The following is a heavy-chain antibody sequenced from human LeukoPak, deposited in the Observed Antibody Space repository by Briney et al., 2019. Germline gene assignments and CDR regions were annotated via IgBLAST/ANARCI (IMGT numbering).Heavy chain of an antibody. CDR1: GFTSSSYG. CDR3: AKGPPFDS. J-gene: IGHJ5*01. V-gene: IGHV3-23*01. CDR2: ISGGGRST. Sequence: PGGSLRLSCAAPGFTSSSYGMSWVRQAPGKGLEWVSAISGGGRSTYYADSVKGRFTISRDNSKNTLWLQMNSLGADDTAVYYCAKGPPFDSWGQGTLVTVSS.